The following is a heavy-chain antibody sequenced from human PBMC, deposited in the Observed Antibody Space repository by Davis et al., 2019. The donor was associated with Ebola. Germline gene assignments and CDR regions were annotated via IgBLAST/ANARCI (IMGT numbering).Heavy chain of an antibody. D-gene: IGHD3-9*01. CDR2: IKQDGSEK. Sequence: GESLKISCAASGFTFSSYWMSWVRQAPGKGLEWVANIKQDGSEKYYVDSVKGRFTISRDNSKNTLYLQMSSLRAEDTAVYYCVKDRDGFDWLLFYWGQGTLVTVSS. CDR3: VKDRDGFDWLLFY. J-gene: IGHJ4*02. V-gene: IGHV3-7*01. CDR1: GFTFSSYW.